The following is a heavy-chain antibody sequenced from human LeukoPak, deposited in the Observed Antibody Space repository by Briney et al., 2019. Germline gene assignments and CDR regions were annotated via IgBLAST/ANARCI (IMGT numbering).Heavy chain of an antibody. CDR3: ARDGSKRDYYYMDV. V-gene: IGHV4-38-2*02. CDR2: IYHSGST. CDR1: GYSISSGYY. J-gene: IGHJ6*03. Sequence: PSETLSLTCAVSGYSISSGYYWGWIRQPPGKGLEWIGSIYHSGSTYYNPSLKSRVTISVDTSKNQFSLKLSSVTAADTAVYYCARDGSKRDYYYMDVWGKGTTVTVSS.